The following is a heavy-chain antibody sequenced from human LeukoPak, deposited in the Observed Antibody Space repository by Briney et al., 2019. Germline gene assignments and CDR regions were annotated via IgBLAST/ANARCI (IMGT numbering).Heavy chain of an antibody. CDR2: IYTSGST. J-gene: IGHJ5*02. CDR3: ARDLEYDFWSGYSPPYNWFDP. CDR1: GGSISSYY. Sequence: PSETLSLTCTVSGGSISSYYWSWIRQPAGKGLEWIGRIYTSGSTNYSPSLKSRVTMSVDTSKNQFSLKLSSVTAADTAVYYCARDLEYDFWSGYSPPYNWFDPWGQGTLVTVSS. V-gene: IGHV4-4*07. D-gene: IGHD3-3*01.